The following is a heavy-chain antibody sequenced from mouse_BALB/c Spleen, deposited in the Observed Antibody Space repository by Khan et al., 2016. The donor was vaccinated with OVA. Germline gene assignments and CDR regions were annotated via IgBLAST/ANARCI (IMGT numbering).Heavy chain of an antibody. V-gene: IGHV5-6*01. CDR2: ISTGGHYT. J-gene: IGHJ3*01. D-gene: IGHD1-1*01. Sequence: EVELVESGGDLVEPGGSLKLSCVASGFTFSTYGMSWVRQTPDKRLEWVATISTGGHYTYYPDSVRGRFTISRDNAKNTLYLQMTSLKSEDTAMFYVARLAYYYDSEGFAYWGQGTLVTVSA. CDR1: GFTFSTYG. CDR3: ARLAYYYDSEGFAY.